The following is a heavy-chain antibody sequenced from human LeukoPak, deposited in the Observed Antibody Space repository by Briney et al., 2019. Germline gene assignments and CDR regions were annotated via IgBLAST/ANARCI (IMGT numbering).Heavy chain of an antibody. CDR3: ARKGRGDSSAYPT. CDR1: GGSISSYY. J-gene: IGHJ5*02. V-gene: IGHV4-59*01. D-gene: IGHD3-22*01. CDR2: IYYSGST. Sequence: SETLSLTCTVSGGSISSYYWSWIRQPPGKGLEWIGYIYYSGSTNYNPSLKSRVTISVDTSKNQFSLKLSSVTAADTAVYYCARKGRGDSSAYPTWGQGTPVTVSS.